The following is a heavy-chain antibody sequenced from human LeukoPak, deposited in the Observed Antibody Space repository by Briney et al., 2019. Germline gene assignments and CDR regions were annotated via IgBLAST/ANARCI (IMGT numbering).Heavy chain of an antibody. CDR1: GFIFSNYG. D-gene: IGHD3-16*01. CDR3: VKEVSFGEMGRDN. Sequence: PGGSLRLSCAASGFIFSNYGMHWVRQTPGKGLEWVTFIKSDGSEKDYADSVKGRFTISRDNSKSALYLQMNSLRAEDMGLYHCVKEVSFGEMGRDNSGQGTLVTVSS. V-gene: IGHV3-30*02. CDR2: IKSDGSEK. J-gene: IGHJ4*02.